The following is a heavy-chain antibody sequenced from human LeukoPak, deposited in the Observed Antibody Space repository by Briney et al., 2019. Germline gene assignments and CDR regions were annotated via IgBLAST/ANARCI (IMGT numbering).Heavy chain of an antibody. CDR3: ARDMYYYDSSGYAY. J-gene: IGHJ4*02. Sequence: SVNVSCMASLGTFSSYAISWVRQAPGQGLEWMGGIIPIFGTANYAQKFQGRVTITADESTSTAYMELSSLRSEDTAVYYCARDMYYYDSSGYAYWGQGTLVTVSS. V-gene: IGHV1-69*01. D-gene: IGHD3-22*01. CDR2: IIPIFGTA. CDR1: LGTFSSYA.